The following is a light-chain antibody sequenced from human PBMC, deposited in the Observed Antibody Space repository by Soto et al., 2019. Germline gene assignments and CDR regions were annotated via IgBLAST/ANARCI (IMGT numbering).Light chain of an antibody. CDR1: QSVSSY. V-gene: IGKV3-11*01. CDR3: QHKNNCS. J-gene: IGKJ5*01. CDR2: DAS. Sequence: EVVLTLSPETLSLSPGERATLSCRASQSVSSYLAWYQQKPGQAPRLLIYDASNRATGIPAMFSGSGSGTEFTLPLSSLQSEDFAVEYCQHKNNCSLGQGRLLEI.